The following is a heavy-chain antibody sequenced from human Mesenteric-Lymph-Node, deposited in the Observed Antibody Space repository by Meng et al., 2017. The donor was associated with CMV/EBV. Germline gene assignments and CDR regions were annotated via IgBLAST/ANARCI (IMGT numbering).Heavy chain of an antibody. J-gene: IGHJ6*02. CDR3: AGDYGMDV. CDR2: ISYDGFRQ. V-gene: IGHV3-30-3*01. CDR1: GFTLNKYT. Sequence: GGSLRLSCAASGFTLNKYTMHWVRQAPGKGLEWVAVISYDGFRQFYVDSVKGRFTISRNNAKNTLYLQMNSLRAEDTAVYYCAGDYGMDVWGQGTTVTVSS.